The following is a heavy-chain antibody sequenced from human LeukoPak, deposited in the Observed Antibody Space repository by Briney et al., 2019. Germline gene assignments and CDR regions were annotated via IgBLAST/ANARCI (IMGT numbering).Heavy chain of an antibody. Sequence: GRSLRLSCAASGFTFSNYGMHWVRQAPGKGLEWVAVIWYDGSSKYYADSVKGRFTISRDNSKNTLYLQMNSLRAEDTAVYYCATSREYSGYDPGHWGQGTLVTVSS. CDR2: IWYDGSSK. J-gene: IGHJ4*02. D-gene: IGHD5-12*01. CDR3: ATSREYSGYDPGH. V-gene: IGHV3-33*01. CDR1: GFTFSNYG.